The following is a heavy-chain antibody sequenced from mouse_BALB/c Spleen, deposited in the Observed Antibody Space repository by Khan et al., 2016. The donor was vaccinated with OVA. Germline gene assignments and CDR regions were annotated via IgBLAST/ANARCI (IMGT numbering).Heavy chain of an antibody. V-gene: IGHV1S81*02. D-gene: IGHD1-1*01. J-gene: IGHJ2*01. CDR2: TNPTNGRT. Sequence: QVQLNQSGAELVKAGASVKMSCKASGYTFTSYWMHWVKQRLGQGLEWFAETNPTNGRTYYNEKFKSKATLTVDKSSSTAYMLLSGPTFEDSAVYYGARIKKIVATYFDYWGQGTTLTVSS. CDR1: GYTFTSYW. CDR3: ARIKKIVATYFDY.